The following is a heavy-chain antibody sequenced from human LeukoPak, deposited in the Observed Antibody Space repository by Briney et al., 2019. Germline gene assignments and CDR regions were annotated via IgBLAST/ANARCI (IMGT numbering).Heavy chain of an antibody. CDR2: IYTSGST. V-gene: IGHV4-61*02. CDR3: ARDSRDSDPKPFDY. CDR1: GGSISSGSYY. J-gene: IGHJ4*02. D-gene: IGHD2-15*01. Sequence: SQTLSLTCTVSGGSISSGSYYWSGIRQPAGKGLEWIGRIYTSGSTNYNPSLKSRVNISVDTSKNQFSLKLSSVTAADTAVYYCARDSRDSDPKPFDYWGQGTLVTVSS.